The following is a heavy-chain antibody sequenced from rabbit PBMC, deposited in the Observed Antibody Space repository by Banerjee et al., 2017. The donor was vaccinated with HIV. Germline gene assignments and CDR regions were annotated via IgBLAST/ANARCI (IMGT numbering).Heavy chain of an antibody. V-gene: IGHV1S43*01. CDR2: IYTDSDGT. J-gene: IGHJ4*01. Sequence: QEQLEESGGDLVKPEGSLTLTCTASGLDFSSSYYMCWVRQAPGKGLEWIACIYTDSDGTWYASWVNGRFTITRSTSLNTVTLQMTSLTAADTATYFCARGDTGSRHSPFNLWGPGTLVTVS. D-gene: IGHD1-1*01. CDR1: GLDFSSSYY. CDR3: ARGDTGSRHSPFNL.